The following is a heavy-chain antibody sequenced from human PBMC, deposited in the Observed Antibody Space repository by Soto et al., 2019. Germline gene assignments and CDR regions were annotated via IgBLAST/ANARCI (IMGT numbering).Heavy chain of an antibody. D-gene: IGHD2-2*01. V-gene: IGHV1-3*01. CDR2: INAGNGNT. CDR1: GYTFTSYA. CDR3: ARDPVVPAAPDAFDI. J-gene: IGHJ3*02. Sequence: GPSVKVSCKASGYTFTSYAMHWVRQAPGQRLEWMGWINAGNGNTKYSQKFQGRVTITRDTSASTAYMELSSLRSEDTAVYYCARDPVVPAAPDAFDIWGQGTMVTVSS.